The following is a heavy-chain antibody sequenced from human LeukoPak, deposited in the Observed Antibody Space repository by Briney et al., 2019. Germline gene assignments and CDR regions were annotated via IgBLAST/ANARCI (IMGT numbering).Heavy chain of an antibody. D-gene: IGHD2-2*03. Sequence: PGGSLRLSCTASGFTFSSYGLHWVRQAPGKGLGWVAFIRYDGSNKYYADSVKGRFTISRDNSKNTLYLQMNSLRAEDTAVYYCAKGAHPLDIVVVPAVTPWGQGTLVTVSS. CDR1: GFTFSSYG. CDR3: AKGAHPLDIVVVPAVTP. V-gene: IGHV3-30*02. J-gene: IGHJ5*02. CDR2: IRYDGSNK.